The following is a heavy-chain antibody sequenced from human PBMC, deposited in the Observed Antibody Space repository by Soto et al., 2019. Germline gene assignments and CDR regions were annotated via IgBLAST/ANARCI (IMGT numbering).Heavy chain of an antibody. J-gene: IGHJ4*02. CDR2: ISYDGSNK. V-gene: IGHV3-30*18. D-gene: IGHD5-12*01. Sequence: QVQLVESGGGVVQPGRSLRLSCAASGFTFSSYGMHWVRQAPGKGLEWVAVISYDGSNKYYADSVKGRFTISRDNSKNTLYLQMNSLRAEDTAVYYCAKDHWRVYVEMATIGGFDYWGQGTLVTVSS. CDR3: AKDHWRVYVEMATIGGFDY. CDR1: GFTFSSYG.